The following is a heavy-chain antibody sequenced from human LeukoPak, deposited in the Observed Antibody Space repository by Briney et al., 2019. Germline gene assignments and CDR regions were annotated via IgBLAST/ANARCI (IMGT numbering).Heavy chain of an antibody. Sequence: GGLRRPSCAALGSALRGSRMDGCGQAPGKGLEWVSCISSSSSTIYYAASVKGRFTISRENAKNSLYLQTNSLRDEDTAVDYWARDLAVASDYWGGGTLVSVSS. CDR2: ISSSSSTI. CDR1: GSALRGSR. CDR3: ARDLAVASDY. V-gene: IGHV3-48*02. D-gene: IGHD6-19*01. J-gene: IGHJ4*02.